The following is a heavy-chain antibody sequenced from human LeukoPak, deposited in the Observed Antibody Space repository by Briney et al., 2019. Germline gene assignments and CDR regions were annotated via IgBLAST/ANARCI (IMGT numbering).Heavy chain of an antibody. CDR3: ASSSITFFGVITPPEY. J-gene: IGHJ4*02. CDR2: IYHSSGST. Sequence: SETLSLTCAVSGHSNSSGYSWGWIRQPPGKGLEWIGSIYHSSGSTDYNPSLKSRGTISVDTSKNQFSLKLRSVTAADTAVYYCASSSITFFGVITPPEYWGQGTLVTVSS. CDR1: GHSNSSGYS. V-gene: IGHV4-38-2*01. D-gene: IGHD3-3*01.